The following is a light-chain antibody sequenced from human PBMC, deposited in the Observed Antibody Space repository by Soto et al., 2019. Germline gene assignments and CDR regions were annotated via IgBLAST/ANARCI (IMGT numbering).Light chain of an antibody. Sequence: QSVLTQPRSVSGSPGQSVTISCTGTSSDVGGYKYVSWYQQFPGKAPKLMIYDVNKRPSGVPDRFSGSKSGNTASLTISGLQAEDEADYHCCSYAGSYTFVVFGGGTKLTVL. J-gene: IGLJ2*01. CDR1: SSDVGGYKY. CDR2: DVN. CDR3: CSYAGSYTFVV. V-gene: IGLV2-11*01.